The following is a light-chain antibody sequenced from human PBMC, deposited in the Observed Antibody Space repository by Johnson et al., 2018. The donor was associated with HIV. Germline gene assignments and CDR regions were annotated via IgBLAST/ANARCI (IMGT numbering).Light chain of an antibody. J-gene: IGLJ1*01. CDR2: ENN. V-gene: IGLV1-51*02. Sequence: QSVLTQPPSVSAAPGQKVTISCSGGGSNIGNTYVSWYQHLQGTAPKLLIYENNKRPSGIPDRFSGSKSATSATLGITGLQPGDEADYYCEIWHSSLSAGGVFGTGTKVTVL. CDR3: EIWHSSLSAGGV. CDR1: GSNIGNTY.